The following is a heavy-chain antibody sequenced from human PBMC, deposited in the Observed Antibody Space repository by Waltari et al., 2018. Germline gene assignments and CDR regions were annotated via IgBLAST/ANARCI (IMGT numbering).Heavy chain of an antibody. CDR1: GYSFTSYG. D-gene: IGHD4-17*01. Sequence: QVQLVQSGAEVKKPGASVKVSCKASGYSFTSYGISWVRQAPGQGPEWMGWINGDNAKRSYAQRSQSRVTMTTGTSTTKAYMELRSLTSDDTAVYYCVRYYYGDYDYCGQGTLVAVSS. CDR3: VRYYYGDYDY. V-gene: IGHV1-18*01. J-gene: IGHJ4*02. CDR2: INGDNAKR.